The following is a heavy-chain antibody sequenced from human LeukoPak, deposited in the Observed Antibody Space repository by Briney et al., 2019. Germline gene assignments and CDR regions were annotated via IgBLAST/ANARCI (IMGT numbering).Heavy chain of an antibody. CDR3: ARGGIVAPNWFDP. D-gene: IGHD1-26*01. CDR2: IYYSGST. Sequence: PSETLSLTCTVSGGSISSYYWSWIRQPPGKGLEWIGYIYYSGSTNYNPSLKSRDTISVDTSKNQFSLKLSSVTAADTAVYYCARGGIVAPNWFDPWGQGTLVTVSS. V-gene: IGHV4-59*01. J-gene: IGHJ5*02. CDR1: GGSISSYY.